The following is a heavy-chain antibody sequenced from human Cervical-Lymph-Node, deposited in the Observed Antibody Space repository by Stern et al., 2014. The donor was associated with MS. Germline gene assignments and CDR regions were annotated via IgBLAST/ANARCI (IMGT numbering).Heavy chain of an antibody. CDR3: TRTFGVGYFDY. CDR2: INPNTGGT. CDR1: GYTFTDYY. D-gene: IGHD3-3*01. V-gene: IGHV1-2*04. J-gene: IGHJ4*02. Sequence: MQLVESGAEVKKPGASGKVSCTASGYTFTDYYIHWVRQAPGKGLEWVGWINPNTGGTNYAQRFQGWVTMTRDTSISTAYMEMSRLRSDDTAVYYCTRTFGVGYFDYWGQGTLVT.